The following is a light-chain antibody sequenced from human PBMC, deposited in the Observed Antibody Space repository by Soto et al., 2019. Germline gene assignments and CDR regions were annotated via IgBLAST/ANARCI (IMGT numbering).Light chain of an antibody. V-gene: IGKV3-15*01. CDR1: QSVSSN. Sequence: EIVMTQSPATLSVSPGERATLSCRASQSVSSNLAWYQQKPGQAPRLLIYRASTRATAIPARFSGSGSGTEFTLTISSLQSEDFAVYYCQHYNNWPPWTFGQGTKVEIK. CDR2: RAS. CDR3: QHYNNWPPWT. J-gene: IGKJ1*01.